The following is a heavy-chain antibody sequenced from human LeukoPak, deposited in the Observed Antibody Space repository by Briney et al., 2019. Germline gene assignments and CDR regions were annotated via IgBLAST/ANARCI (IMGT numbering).Heavy chain of an antibody. D-gene: IGHD2-15*01. CDR2: IYYSGST. J-gene: IGHJ1*01. V-gene: IGHV4-31*03. CDR1: GXSISSGGYY. Sequence: PSETLSLTCTVSGXSISSGGYYWTWIRQHPGKGLEWIGYIYYSGSTYYNPSLKSRVTMSVDTSKNQFSLRLSSVTAADTAVYYCALGYCGGGSCYAREYFQHWGQGTLVTVSS. CDR3: ALGYCGGGSCYAREYFQH.